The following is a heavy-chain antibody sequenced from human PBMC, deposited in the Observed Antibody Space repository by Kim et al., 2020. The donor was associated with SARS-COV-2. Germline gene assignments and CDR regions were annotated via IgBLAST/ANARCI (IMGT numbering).Heavy chain of an antibody. J-gene: IGHJ6*02. CDR1: GFTVSSNY. CDR3: ARPRAVAGDYYYYGMDV. CDR2: IYSGGST. V-gene: IGHV3-53*01. D-gene: IGHD6-19*01. Sequence: GGSLRLSCAASGFTVSSNYMSWVRQAPGKGLEWVSVIYSGGSTYYADSVKGRFTISRDNSKNTLYLQMNSLRAEDTAVYYCARPRAVAGDYYYYGMDVWGQGTTVTVSS.